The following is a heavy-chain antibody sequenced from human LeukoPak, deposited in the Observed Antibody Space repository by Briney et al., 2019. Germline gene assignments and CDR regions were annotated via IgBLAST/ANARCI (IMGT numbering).Heavy chain of an antibody. J-gene: IGHJ4*02. Sequence: PSETLSLTCTVSGGSISSYYWSWIRQPPGKGLEWIGYIYYSGSTNYNPSLKSRVTISVDTSKNQFSLKLSSVTAADTAVYYCARGGDSSGYYYPVFDYWGQGTLVTVSS. D-gene: IGHD3-22*01. CDR1: GGSISSYY. CDR2: IYYSGST. CDR3: ARGGDSSGYYYPVFDY. V-gene: IGHV4-59*01.